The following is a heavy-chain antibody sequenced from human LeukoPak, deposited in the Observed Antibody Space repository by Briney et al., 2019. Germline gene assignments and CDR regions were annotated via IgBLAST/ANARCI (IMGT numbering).Heavy chain of an antibody. D-gene: IGHD3-22*01. V-gene: IGHV4-34*01. CDR3: ARFSSYYDSSLHYVDH. CDR2: INHSGST. Sequence: SETLSLTCAVYGGSFSGYYWSWIRQAPGKGLEWIGEINHSGSTNYNPSLKSRVTISVDTSKNQFSLKLSSATAADTAVYYCARFSSYYDSSLHYVDHWGQGTLVSVSA. CDR1: GGSFSGYY. J-gene: IGHJ4*02.